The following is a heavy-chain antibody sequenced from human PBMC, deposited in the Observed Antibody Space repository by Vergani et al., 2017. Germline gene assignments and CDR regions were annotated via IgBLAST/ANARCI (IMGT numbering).Heavy chain of an antibody. J-gene: IGHJ6*02. Sequence: QVQLVQSGAEVKKPGSSVKVSCKASGGTFSSYAISWVRQAPGQGLEWMGRIIPIFGTANYAQKFQGRVTITADESTSTAYMELSSLRSEDTAVYYCARVMPIAAAGSYYYYYYGMDVWGQGTTVTVSS. D-gene: IGHD6-13*01. CDR1: GGTFSSYA. V-gene: IGHV1-69*13. CDR2: IIPIFGTA. CDR3: ARVMPIAAAGSYYYYYYGMDV.